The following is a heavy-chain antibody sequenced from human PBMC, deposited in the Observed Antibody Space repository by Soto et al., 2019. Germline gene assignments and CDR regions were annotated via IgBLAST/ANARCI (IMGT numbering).Heavy chain of an antibody. CDR2: IYYSGST. CDR3: ARGRYCSGGSCYPLSENWFDP. V-gene: IGHV4-59*01. CDR1: GGSISSYY. Sequence: KPSETLSLTCTVSGGSISSYYWSWIRQPPGKGLEWIGYIYYSGSTNYNPSPKSRVTISVDTSKNQFSLKLSSVTAADTAVYYCARGRYCSGGSCYPLSENWFDPWGQGTLVTVSS. J-gene: IGHJ5*02. D-gene: IGHD2-15*01.